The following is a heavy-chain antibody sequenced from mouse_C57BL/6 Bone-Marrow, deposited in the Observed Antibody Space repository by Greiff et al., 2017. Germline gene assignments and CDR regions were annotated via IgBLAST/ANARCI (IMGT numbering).Heavy chain of an antibody. CDR2: IYPRSGNT. V-gene: IGHV1-81*01. CDR1: GYTFTSYG. D-gene: IGHD1-1*01. J-gene: IGHJ2*01. Sequence: VQLVESGAELARPGASVKLSCKASGYTFTSYGISWVKQRTGQGLEWIGEIYPRSGNTYYNEKFKGKATLTADKSSSTAYMELRSLTSEDSAVYFCASPSEYYGSRGYWGQGTTLTVSS. CDR3: ASPSEYYGSRGY.